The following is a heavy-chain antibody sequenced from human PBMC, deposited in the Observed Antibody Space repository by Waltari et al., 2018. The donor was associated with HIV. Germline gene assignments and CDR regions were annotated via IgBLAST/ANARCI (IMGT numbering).Heavy chain of an antibody. D-gene: IGHD3-3*01. V-gene: IGHV4-38-2*01. CDR3: ARSEGAQTATIFDR. CDR2: NFHSGSA. Sequence: QVQLQESGPGLVKPAETLSLTCAVSGYPITSGYHWGWIRQPPGMGLEWIGSNFHSGSAYYNPPLRSRVTISVDTSKNQFSLKLNSVTAADTAVYFCARSEGAQTATIFDRWGQGTLVTVSS. J-gene: IGHJ4*02. CDR1: GYPITSGYH.